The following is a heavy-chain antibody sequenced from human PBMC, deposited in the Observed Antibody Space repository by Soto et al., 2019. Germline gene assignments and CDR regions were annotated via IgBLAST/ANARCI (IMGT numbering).Heavy chain of an antibody. D-gene: IGHD2-15*01. J-gene: IGHJ5*02. CDR1: GGSISSGGYS. V-gene: IGHV4-30-2*01. CDR3: ARQRVVPATPTNWFDP. Sequence: SETLSLTCAVSGGSISSGGYSWSWIRQPPGKGLEGIGYIYHSGSIYYNPSLKSRVTISVDRSKNQFSLKLTSVTASDTAVYYCARQRVVPATPTNWFDPWGQGTLVTVSS. CDR2: IYHSGSI.